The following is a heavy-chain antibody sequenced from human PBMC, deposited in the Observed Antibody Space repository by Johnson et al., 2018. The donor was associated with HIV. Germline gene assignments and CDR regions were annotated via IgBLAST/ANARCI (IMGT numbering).Heavy chain of an antibody. CDR2: IYSGGNT. V-gene: IGHV3-66*02. Sequence: VQLVESGGGVVQPGGSLRLSCAASGFTFSSYWMSWVRQVAGKGLEWVSVIYSGGNTYYADSLKGRFTISRDNSKNTLYLQMNSLRPEDTALYFCARDSGAPGNDAFDIWGQGTMVTISS. J-gene: IGHJ3*02. D-gene: IGHD1-26*01. CDR1: GFTFSSYW. CDR3: ARDSGAPGNDAFDI.